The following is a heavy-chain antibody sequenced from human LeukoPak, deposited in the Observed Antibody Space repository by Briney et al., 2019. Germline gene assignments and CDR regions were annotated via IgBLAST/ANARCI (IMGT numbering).Heavy chain of an antibody. Sequence: GGSLRLSCAASGFTFSSYSMNWVRQAPGKGLEWVSSISSSSSYIYYADSVKGRFTISRDNAKNSLHLQMNSLRAEDTAVYYCARISDYYGSGSYYYDYWGQGTLVTVSS. V-gene: IGHV3-21*01. J-gene: IGHJ4*02. CDR1: GFTFSSYS. D-gene: IGHD3-10*01. CDR2: ISSSSSYI. CDR3: ARISDYYGSGSYYYDY.